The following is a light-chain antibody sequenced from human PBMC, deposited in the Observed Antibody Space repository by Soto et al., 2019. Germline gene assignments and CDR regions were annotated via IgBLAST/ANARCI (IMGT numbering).Light chain of an antibody. CDR3: QQINSYPL. CDR1: QGISSY. V-gene: IGKV1-9*01. CDR2: AAS. J-gene: IGKJ3*01. Sequence: DIQLTQSPSFLSASVGDRVTITCRASQGISSYLAWYQQKPGKAPKLLIYAASTLQSGVPSRFSGSGSGTEFTLTISSLEAEYFATYYCQQINSYPLVGPGTKVDIK.